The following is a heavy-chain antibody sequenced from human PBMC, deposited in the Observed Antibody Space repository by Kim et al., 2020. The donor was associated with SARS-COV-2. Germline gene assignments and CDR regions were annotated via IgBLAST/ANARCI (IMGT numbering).Heavy chain of an antibody. J-gene: IGHJ4*02. Sequence: SETLSLTCTVSGGSISSSSYYWGWIRQPPGKGLEWIGSIYYSGSTYYNPSLKSRVTISVDTSKNQFSLKLSSVTAADTAVYYCARQYYDFWSGSYFDYWGQGTLVTVSS. CDR1: GGSISSSSYY. V-gene: IGHV4-39*01. D-gene: IGHD3-3*01. CDR3: ARQYYDFWSGSYFDY. CDR2: IYYSGST.